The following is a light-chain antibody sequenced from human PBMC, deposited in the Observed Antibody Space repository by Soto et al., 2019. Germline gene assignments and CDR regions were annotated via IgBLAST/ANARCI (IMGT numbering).Light chain of an antibody. CDR2: EVS. V-gene: IGLV2-23*02. CDR1: SSDIGNYDF. CDR3: TSFARGSTLV. J-gene: IGLJ3*02. Sequence: QSALTQPASVSGSPGQSITISCTGTSSDIGNYDFVSWYQQVPGTAPKAMIYEVSSRPSGVSNRFSGSKSGNTASLTISGLQAEDEAYYYCTSFARGSTLVFGGGTKVTVL.